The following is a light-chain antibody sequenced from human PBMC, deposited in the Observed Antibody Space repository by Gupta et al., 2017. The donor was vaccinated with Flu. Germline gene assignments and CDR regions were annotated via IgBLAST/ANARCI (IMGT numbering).Light chain of an antibody. CDR3: QQYHNWPPGT. CDR1: QSISRN. V-gene: IGKV3-15*01. CDR2: GAS. Sequence: IVMTQSPATLSVSPGERATLSCRASQSISRNLAWYQQKPGQAPRLLIYGASTGATGIPARFSGSGSGTEFTLTISSLQSEDFAVYYCQQYHNWPPGTFGQGTKLEI. J-gene: IGKJ2*01.